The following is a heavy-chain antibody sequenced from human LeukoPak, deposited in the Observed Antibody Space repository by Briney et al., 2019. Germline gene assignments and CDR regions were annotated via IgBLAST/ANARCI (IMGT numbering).Heavy chain of an antibody. CDR1: GGSISSGGYY. CDR3: ARKPGGYYGDYVHFDY. V-gene: IGHV4-31*03. J-gene: IGHJ4*02. D-gene: IGHD4-17*01. Sequence: SQTLSLTCTVSGGSISSGGYYWSWIRQHPGKGLEWIGYIYYSGNTYYNPSLKSRVTISVDTSKNQFSLKLSSVTAADTAVYYCARKPGGYYGDYVHFDYWGQGTLVTVSS. CDR2: IYYSGNT.